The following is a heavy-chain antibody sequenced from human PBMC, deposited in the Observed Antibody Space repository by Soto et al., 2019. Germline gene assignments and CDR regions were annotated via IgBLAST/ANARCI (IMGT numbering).Heavy chain of an antibody. CDR1: GGTFSSYT. CDR3: ARDLAGPGSGWEPFDY. J-gene: IGHJ4*02. D-gene: IGHD6-19*01. V-gene: IGHV1-69*04. CDR2: IIPILGIA. Sequence: GASVKVSCKASGGTFSSYTISWVRQAPGQGLEWMGRIIPILGIANYAQKFQGRVTITADKSTSTAYMELSSLRSEDTAVYYCARDLAGPGSGWEPFDYWAREPRSPSPQ.